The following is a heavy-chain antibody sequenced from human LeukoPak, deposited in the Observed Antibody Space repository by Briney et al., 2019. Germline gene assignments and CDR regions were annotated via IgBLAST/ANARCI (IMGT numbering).Heavy chain of an antibody. J-gene: IGHJ4*02. V-gene: IGHV1-18*01. D-gene: IGHD3-3*01. CDR2: ISAYNGNT. CDR1: GYTFTSYG. CDR3: ARANKRITIFGVVIIPRPFDY. Sequence: ASVKVSCKASGYTFTSYGISWVRQAPGQGLEWMGWISAYNGNTNYAQKLQGRVTMTTDTSTSTAYTELRSLRSDDTAVYYCARANKRITIFGVVIIPRPFDYWGQGTLVTVSS.